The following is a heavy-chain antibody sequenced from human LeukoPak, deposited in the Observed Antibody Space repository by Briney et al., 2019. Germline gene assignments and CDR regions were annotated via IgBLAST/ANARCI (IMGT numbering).Heavy chain of an antibody. CDR3: AKGHYYMDV. J-gene: IGHJ6*03. CDR1: GFTFSSYG. CDR2: IWYDGSNK. V-gene: IGHV3-33*06. Sequence: GGSLRLSCAASGFTFSSYGMHWVRQAPGKGLEWVAVIWYDGSNKYYADSVKGRFTISRDNSKNTLYLQMNSLRAEDTAVYYCAKGHYYMDVWGKGTTVTVSS.